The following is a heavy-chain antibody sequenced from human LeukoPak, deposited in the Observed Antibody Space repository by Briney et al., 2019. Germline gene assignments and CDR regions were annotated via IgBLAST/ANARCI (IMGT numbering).Heavy chain of an antibody. V-gene: IGHV3-21*01. CDR1: GFTFSSYS. J-gene: IGHJ5*02. CDR2: ISSSSSSYV. D-gene: IGHD2-2*01. CDR3: ARDRIVVVPAALVFDP. Sequence: GGSLRLSCAASGFTFSSYSMNWVRQAPGKGLEWVSSISSSSSSYVYYADSVKGQFTISRDNAKNSLYLQMNSLRAEDTAVYYCARDRIVVVPAALVFDPWGQGTLVTVSS.